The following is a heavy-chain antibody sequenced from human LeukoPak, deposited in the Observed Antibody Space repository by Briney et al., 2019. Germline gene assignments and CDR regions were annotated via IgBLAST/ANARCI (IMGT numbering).Heavy chain of an antibody. V-gene: IGHV4-34*01. D-gene: IGHD3-16*01. CDR2: INHSGST. Sequence: SKTLSLTCAVYGGSFSGYYWSWIRQPPGKGLEWIGEINHSGSTNYNPFLKSRVTISVDTSKNQFSLKLSSVTAADTAVYYCARTRRYPDYWGQGTLVTVSS. CDR1: GGSFSGYY. CDR3: ARTRRYPDY. J-gene: IGHJ4*02.